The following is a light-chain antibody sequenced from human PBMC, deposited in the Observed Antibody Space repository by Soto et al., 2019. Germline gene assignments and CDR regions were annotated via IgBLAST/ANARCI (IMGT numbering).Light chain of an antibody. J-gene: IGKJ3*01. V-gene: IGKV3-15*01. CDR1: QSISSN. CDR2: GAS. CDR3: QQYNNWPFT. Sequence: ETMMTQSPDTLSVSLGERATLSCRASQSISSNLAWYQQKPGQAPRLLIYGASTRATGIPARFSGSGSGTEFTLTISSLQSEDFAVYYCQQYNNWPFTFGPGTKVDI.